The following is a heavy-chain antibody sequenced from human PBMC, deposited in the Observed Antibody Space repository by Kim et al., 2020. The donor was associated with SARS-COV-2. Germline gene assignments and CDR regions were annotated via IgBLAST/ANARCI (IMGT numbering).Heavy chain of an antibody. Sequence: GGSLRLSCAASGFTFSSYGMHWVRQAPGKGLEWVAVIWYDGSNKYYADTVQGRFTISRDNSKNTLYLQMNSLRAEDTAVYYCAKMRSIAAAGTGYYYGMDVWGQGTTVTVSS. V-gene: IGHV3-33*06. D-gene: IGHD6-13*01. CDR1: GFTFSSYG. CDR2: IWYDGSNK. CDR3: AKMRSIAAAGTGYYYGMDV. J-gene: IGHJ6*02.